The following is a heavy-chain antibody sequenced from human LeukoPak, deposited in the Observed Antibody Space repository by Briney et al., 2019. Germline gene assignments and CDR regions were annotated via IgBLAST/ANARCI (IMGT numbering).Heavy chain of an antibody. V-gene: IGHV4-34*01. CDR3: ARGGRIAVAGTNNWFDP. CDR2: INHSGST. D-gene: IGHD6-19*01. Sequence: SETLPLTCAVYGGSFSGYYWSWIRQPPGKGLEWIGEINHSGSTNYNPSLKSRVTISVDTSKNQFSLKLSSVTAADTAVYYCARGGRIAVAGTNNWFDPWGQGTLVTVSS. J-gene: IGHJ5*02. CDR1: GGSFSGYY.